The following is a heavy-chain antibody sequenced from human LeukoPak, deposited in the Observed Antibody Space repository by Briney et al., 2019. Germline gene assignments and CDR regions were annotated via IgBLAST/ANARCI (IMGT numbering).Heavy chain of an antibody. V-gene: IGHV1-69*05. Sequence: ASVKVSCKASGGTFSSYAISWVRQAPGQGLEWMGGIIPIFGTANYAQKFQGRVTITTDESTSTAYMELSSLRSEDTAVYYCARDRPPGRGYYPVSPFDYWGQGTLVIVSS. D-gene: IGHD3-22*01. CDR1: GGTFSSYA. J-gene: IGHJ4*02. CDR3: ARDRPPGRGYYPVSPFDY. CDR2: IIPIFGTA.